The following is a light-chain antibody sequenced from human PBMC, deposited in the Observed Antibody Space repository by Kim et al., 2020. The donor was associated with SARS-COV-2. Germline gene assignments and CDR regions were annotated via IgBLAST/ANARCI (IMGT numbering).Light chain of an antibody. CDR1: NIGSKS. J-gene: IGLJ1*01. Sequence: SYELTQPPSVSVAPGKTARITCGGNNIGSKSVHWYQQKPGQAPVVVIYYDSDRPSGIPERFSGSNSGNTVTLTISRVEAGDEADYYCQVWDSSSDHNYVFGTGTKVTVL. CDR2: YDS. CDR3: QVWDSSSDHNYV. V-gene: IGLV3-21*04.